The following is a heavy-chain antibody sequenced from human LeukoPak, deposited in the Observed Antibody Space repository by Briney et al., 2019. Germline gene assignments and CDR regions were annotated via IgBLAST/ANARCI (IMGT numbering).Heavy chain of an antibody. CDR1: GFTFSSYA. CDR3: ARGRSQWLVRVSDY. Sequence: GGXLXXXXXAXGFTFSSYAXXWVRQAPGKGRXXXXAISGSGGSTYYADFVKGRFTISRDNSKNTLYLQMNSLRAEDTAVYYCARGRSQWLVRVSDYWGQGTLVTVSS. J-gene: IGHJ4*02. D-gene: IGHD6-19*01. V-gene: IGHV3-23*01. CDR2: ISGSGGST.